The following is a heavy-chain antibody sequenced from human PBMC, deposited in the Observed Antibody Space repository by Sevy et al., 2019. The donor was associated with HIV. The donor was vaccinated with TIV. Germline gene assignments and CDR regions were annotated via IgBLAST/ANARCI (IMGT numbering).Heavy chain of an antibody. CDR2: INPNSGGT. CDR3: ARALFDWYGDFDY. CDR1: GYTFTGYY. J-gene: IGHJ4*02. Sequence: SVKVSCKASGYTFTGYYMHWVRQAPGQGLEWMGRINPNSGGTNYAQKFQGRVTMTRDTSISTAYMELSRLRSDDTAVYYCARALFDWYGDFDYWGQGTLVTVSS. V-gene: IGHV1-2*06. D-gene: IGHD3-9*01.